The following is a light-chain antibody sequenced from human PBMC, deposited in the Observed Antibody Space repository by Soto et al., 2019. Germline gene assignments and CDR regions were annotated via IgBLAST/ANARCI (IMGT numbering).Light chain of an antibody. CDR1: SSDVGGYNY. CDR2: EVS. V-gene: IGLV2-8*01. Sequence: QSALTQPPSASGSPGQSVTISCTGTSSDVGGYNYVSWYQQHPGKAPKLMIYEVSKRPSGVPDRFSGSKSGNTASLPVSGLQADDEADYYCSSYAGSKNFVVIGGGTKLTVL. CDR3: SSYAGSKNFVV. J-gene: IGLJ2*01.